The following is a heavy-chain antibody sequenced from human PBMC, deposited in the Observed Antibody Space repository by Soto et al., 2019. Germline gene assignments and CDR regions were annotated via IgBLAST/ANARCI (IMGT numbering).Heavy chain of an antibody. CDR3: ARSLGYCSSTSCSPHYYYYYGMDV. Sequence: PSETLSLTCAVYGGSFSGYYWSWIRQPPGKGLEWIGEINHSGSTNYNPSLKSRVTISVDTSKNQFSLKLSSVTAADTAVYYCARSLGYCSSTSCSPHYYYYYGMDVWGQGTTVTVS. V-gene: IGHV4-34*01. D-gene: IGHD2-2*01. CDR1: GGSFSGYY. CDR2: INHSGST. J-gene: IGHJ6*02.